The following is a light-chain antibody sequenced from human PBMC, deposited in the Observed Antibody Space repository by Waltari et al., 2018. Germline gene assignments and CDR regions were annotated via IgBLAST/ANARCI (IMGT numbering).Light chain of an antibody. CDR3: CSYAGTGTFSVI. CDR1: SSDIGNYDF. J-gene: IGLJ2*01. CDR2: EGT. Sequence: QSALTQPASGSGSPGQSLTISCTGTSSDIGNYDFVSWYQQHPGKAPKLMIFEGTKRPSGVSKRFAGFKSGNTASLTISGLQAEDDADYYCCSYAGTGTFSVIFGGGTKLSVL. V-gene: IGLV2-23*03.